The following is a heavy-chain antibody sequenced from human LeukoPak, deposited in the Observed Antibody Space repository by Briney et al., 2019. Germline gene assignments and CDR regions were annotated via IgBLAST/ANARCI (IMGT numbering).Heavy chain of an antibody. CDR3: AKRVNGAFDI. CDR2: INTDGSNT. Sequence: GGSLRLSCAASGFTFSSYGMHWVRQAPGKGLEYLSTINTDGSNTWYADSVKGRFTISRDNSKNTVFLHMNNLRHEDTATNYCAKRVNGAFDIWGQGTMVSVSS. CDR1: GFTFSSYG. V-gene: IGHV3-NL1*01. J-gene: IGHJ3*02.